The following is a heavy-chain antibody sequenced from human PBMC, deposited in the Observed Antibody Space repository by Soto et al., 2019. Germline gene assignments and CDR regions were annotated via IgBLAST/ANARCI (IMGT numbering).Heavy chain of an antibody. CDR1: GFTFSSYG. CDR2: IWYDGGNK. D-gene: IGHD2-2*01. Sequence: GGSLRLSCAASGFTFSSYGMHWVRQAPGKGLEWVAVIWYDGGNKYYADSVKGRFTISRDNSKNTLYLQMNSLRAEETAVYYCARTTHCSSTSCQLLMDYWGQGTRVTVAP. V-gene: IGHV3-33*01. CDR3: ARTTHCSSTSCQLLMDY. J-gene: IGHJ4*02.